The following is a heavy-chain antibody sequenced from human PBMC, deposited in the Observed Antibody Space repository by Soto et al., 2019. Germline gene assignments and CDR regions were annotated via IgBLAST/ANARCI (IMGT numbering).Heavy chain of an antibody. CDR2: ILVGGST. Sequence: GGSLRLSCAVSGFICSSYDMSWVRQAPGKGLEWVSTILVGGSTHYEDSVKGRFTISRDTSKNTVYLQMNSLTAGDTAVYYCARGSKDSYPGSRIFDFWGRGTLVTVSS. CDR3: ARGSKDSYPGSRIFDF. J-gene: IGHJ4*02. V-gene: IGHV3-23*01. CDR1: GFICSSYD. D-gene: IGHD2-15*01.